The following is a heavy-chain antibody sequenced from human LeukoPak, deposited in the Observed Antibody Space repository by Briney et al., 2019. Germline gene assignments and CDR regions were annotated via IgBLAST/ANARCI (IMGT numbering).Heavy chain of an antibody. CDR3: ATTPRITRITMVRGVKGS. J-gene: IGHJ4*02. CDR2: IYYSGST. V-gene: IGHV4-39*07. CDR1: GGSISSGDYY. D-gene: IGHD3-10*01. Sequence: SQILSLTCTVSGGSISSGDYYWSWIRQPAGKGLERIGSIYYSGSTYYNPSLKSRVTISVDTSKNQFSLKLSSVTAADTAVYYCATTPRITRITMVRGVKGSWGQGTLVTVSS.